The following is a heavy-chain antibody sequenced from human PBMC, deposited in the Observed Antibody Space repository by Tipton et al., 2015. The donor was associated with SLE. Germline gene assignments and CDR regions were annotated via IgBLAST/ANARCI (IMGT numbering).Heavy chain of an antibody. J-gene: IGHJ6*03. V-gene: IGHV4-30-2*01. Sequence: LRLSCAVSGGSISSGGYSWSWIRQPPGKGLEWIGYIYHSGSTYYNPSLKSRVTISVDRSKNQFSLKLSSVTAADTAVYYCARGAGDDYYYYYMDVWGKGTTVTVSS. D-gene: IGHD3-10*01. CDR3: ARGAGDDYYYYYMDV. CDR1: GGSISSGGYS. CDR2: IYHSGST.